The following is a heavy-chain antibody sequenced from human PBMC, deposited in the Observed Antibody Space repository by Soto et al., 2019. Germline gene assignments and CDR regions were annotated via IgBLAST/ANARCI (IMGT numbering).Heavy chain of an antibody. CDR1: GGSISSSSYY. CDR3: ARLWGRIRGITGTTGGVDH. CDR2: IYYSGST. D-gene: IGHD1-7*01. V-gene: IGHV4-39*01. Sequence: SETLSLTCTVSGGSISSSSYYWGWIRQPPGKGLEWIGSIYYSGSTYYNPSLKSRVTVSVDTSKNQFSLKLSSVTAADTAVYYCARLWGRIRGITGTTGGVDHWGQGTLVTVYS. J-gene: IGHJ4*02.